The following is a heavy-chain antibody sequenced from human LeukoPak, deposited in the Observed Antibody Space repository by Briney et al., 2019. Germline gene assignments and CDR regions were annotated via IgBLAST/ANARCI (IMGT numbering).Heavy chain of an antibody. CDR3: ARGSSWYSRWWPPETYYYYGMDV. D-gene: IGHD6-13*01. CDR2: IICNGGST. Sequence: GGSLRLSCAASGFTFSGYAMHWVRQAPGKGLEYVSAIICNGGSTYYVNSVKGRFTISRNNSKNTLYLQMGSLRAEDMAVYYCARGSSWYSRWWPPETYYYYGMDVWGQGTTVTVSS. V-gene: IGHV3-64*01. CDR1: GFTFSGYA. J-gene: IGHJ6*02.